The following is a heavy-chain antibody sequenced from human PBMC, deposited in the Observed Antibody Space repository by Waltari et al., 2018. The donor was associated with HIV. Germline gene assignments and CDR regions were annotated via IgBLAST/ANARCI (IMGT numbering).Heavy chain of an antibody. J-gene: IGHJ4*02. Sequence: QVQLQESGPGLVKPSETLSLTCAVSGYSISSGYYWGWIRQPPGKGLEWIVSIYHSGSPDYNPSLKSRVTISVDTSKNQFSLKLSSVTAADTAVYYCARRPYGDYVDNWGQGTLVTVSS. V-gene: IGHV4-38-2*01. CDR3: ARRPYGDYVDN. D-gene: IGHD4-17*01. CDR1: GYSISSGYY. CDR2: IYHSGSP.